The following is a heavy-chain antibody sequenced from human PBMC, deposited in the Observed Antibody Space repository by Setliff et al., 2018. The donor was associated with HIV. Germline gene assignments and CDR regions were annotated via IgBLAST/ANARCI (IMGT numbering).Heavy chain of an antibody. CDR1: GFTVGSTY. J-gene: IGHJ6*02. V-gene: IGHV3-66*02. CDR3: ARDCRVGWVFTYGMDI. D-gene: IGHD6-13*01. Sequence: TGGSLRLSCAASGFTVGSTYMTWVRQAPGKGLEWVSVIYRGGPTYYANSVKGRFSIPRDNSENTVYLQMYSLRTEDTALYYCARDCRVGWVFTYGMDIWGQGTLVTVSS. CDR2: IYRGGPT.